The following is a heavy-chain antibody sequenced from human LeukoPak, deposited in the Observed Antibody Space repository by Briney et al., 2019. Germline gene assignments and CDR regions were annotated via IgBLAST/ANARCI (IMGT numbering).Heavy chain of an antibody. Sequence: VSVKVSCKASGYTFTSYGISWVRQAPGQGLEWMGWISAYNGNTNYAQKLQGRVTMTTDTSTSTAYMELRSLRSDDTAVYYCARDDYDPQDYYGMDVWGQGTTVTVSS. CDR2: ISAYNGNT. CDR1: GYTFTSYG. V-gene: IGHV1-18*01. J-gene: IGHJ6*02. D-gene: IGHD4/OR15-4a*01. CDR3: ARDDYDPQDYYGMDV.